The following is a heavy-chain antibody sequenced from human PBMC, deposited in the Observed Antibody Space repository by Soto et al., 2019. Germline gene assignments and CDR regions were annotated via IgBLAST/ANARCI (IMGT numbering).Heavy chain of an antibody. CDR2: VSYDGSNK. Sequence: QVQLVESGGGVVQPGRSLRLSCAASGFTFNNYAMHWVRQAPGKGLEWVAVVSYDGSNKYYADSVKGRFTISRDNSKDTLYLQMNSLRAEDTAVFYCARTVTTVNTPYYFDDWGQGTLVTVSS. CDR3: ARTVTTVNTPYYFDD. D-gene: IGHD4-17*01. J-gene: IGHJ4*02. CDR1: GFTFNNYA. V-gene: IGHV3-30-3*01.